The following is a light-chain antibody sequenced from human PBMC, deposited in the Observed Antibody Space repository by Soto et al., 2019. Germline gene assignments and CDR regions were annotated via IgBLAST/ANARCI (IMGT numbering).Light chain of an antibody. CDR2: EVS. CDR1: SSDVGGYIY. Sequence: QSALTQPASVSGSPGQSITISCTGTSSDVGGYIYVSWYQQHPGKAPKLMIYEVSNRPSGVPERISGSKFGTAASLAISGLRSEDEAVYYCASWDDRLGAVIFGGGTKLTVL. V-gene: IGLV2-14*01. J-gene: IGLJ2*01. CDR3: ASWDDRLGAVI.